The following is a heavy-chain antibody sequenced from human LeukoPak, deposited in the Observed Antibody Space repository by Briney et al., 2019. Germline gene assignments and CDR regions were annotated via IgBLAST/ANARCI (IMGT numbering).Heavy chain of an antibody. CDR2: TYYRSKWYN. D-gene: IGHD2-2*01. V-gene: IGHV6-1*01. CDR1: GDSVSSNSAA. CDR3: ARGDCSSTSCYINYMDV. J-gene: IGHJ6*03. Sequence: SQTLSLTCAISGDSVSSNSAAWNWIRQSPSRGLEWLGRTYYRSKWYNDYAVSVKSRIAINPDTSKNQFSLQLNSVTPEDTAVYYCARGDCSSTSCYINYMDVWGKGTTVTVSS.